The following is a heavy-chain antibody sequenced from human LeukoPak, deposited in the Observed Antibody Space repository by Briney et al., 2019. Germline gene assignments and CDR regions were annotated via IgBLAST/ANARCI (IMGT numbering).Heavy chain of an antibody. V-gene: IGHV3-21*01. Sequence: GGALRLSCAASGFTFSSYSMNWVRQAPGKGLEWVSSISSSSSYIYYADSVKGRFTISRDNAKNSLYLQMNSLRAEDTAVYYCASNMVRGDSNAFDIWGQGTMVTVSS. CDR2: ISSSSSYI. CDR1: GFTFSSYS. J-gene: IGHJ3*02. CDR3: ASNMVRGDSNAFDI. D-gene: IGHD3-10*01.